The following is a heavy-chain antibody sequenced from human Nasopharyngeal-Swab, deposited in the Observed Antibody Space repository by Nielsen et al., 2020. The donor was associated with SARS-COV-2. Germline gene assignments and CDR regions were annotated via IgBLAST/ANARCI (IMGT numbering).Heavy chain of an antibody. Sequence: ESLKISCPAYGFTFNNYWMDWVRQVPGKGLVWVSHITSDGTTTSYSDSVKGRFTTSRDNLKDTLYLQMNSLRAEDTAVYYCARSYWGAEDVWGKGTTVTVSS. CDR3: ARSYWGAEDV. D-gene: IGHD7-27*01. CDR1: GFTFNNYW. CDR2: ITSDGTTT. V-gene: IGHV3-74*01. J-gene: IGHJ6*04.